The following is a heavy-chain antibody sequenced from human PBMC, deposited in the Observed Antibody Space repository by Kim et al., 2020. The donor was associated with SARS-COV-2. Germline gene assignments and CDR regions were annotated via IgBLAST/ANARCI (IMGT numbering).Heavy chain of an antibody. D-gene: IGHD3-10*01. CDR2: INPNSGGT. Sequence: ASVKVSCKASGYTFTGYYMHWVRQAPGQGLEWMGRINPNSGGTNYAQKFQGRVTMTRDTSISTAYMELSRLRSDDTVVYYCARGGMVRGGLYYFDYWGQGTLVTVSS. V-gene: IGHV1-2*05. CDR3: ARGGMVRGGLYYFDY. CDR1: GYTFTGYY. J-gene: IGHJ4*02.